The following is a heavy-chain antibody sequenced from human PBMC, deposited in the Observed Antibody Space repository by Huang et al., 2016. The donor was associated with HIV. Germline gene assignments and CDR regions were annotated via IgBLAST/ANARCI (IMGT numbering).Heavy chain of an antibody. V-gene: IGHV4-61*08. CDR3: SRINYAKTTYYLDFDF. D-gene: IGHD3-22*01. CDR2: AYYDGST. J-gene: IGHJ4*02. CDR1: GGSVSSGDYY. Sequence: QVHLQESGPGLVKPSETLSLTCTVSGGSVSSGDYYWGWVRQPPGKGRGWIASAYYDGSTNYNPSLESRLSMSVDTSRNQFSLKLRSVTAADTAVYYCSRINYAKTTYYLDFDFWGQGTLVTVSS.